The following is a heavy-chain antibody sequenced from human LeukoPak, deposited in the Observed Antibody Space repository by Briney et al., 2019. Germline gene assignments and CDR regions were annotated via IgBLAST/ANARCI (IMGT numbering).Heavy chain of an antibody. J-gene: IGHJ6*04. V-gene: IGHV3-48*03. CDR3: AELGITMIGGV. D-gene: IGHD3-10*02. Sequence: GGSLRLSCAGSGFTFSSYEMNWVRQAPGKGLVWVSYISSSGRTIYYADSVKGRFTISRDNAKNSLYLQMNSLRAEDTAVYYCAELGITMIGGVWGKGTTVTISS. CDR1: GFTFSSYE. CDR2: ISSSGRTI.